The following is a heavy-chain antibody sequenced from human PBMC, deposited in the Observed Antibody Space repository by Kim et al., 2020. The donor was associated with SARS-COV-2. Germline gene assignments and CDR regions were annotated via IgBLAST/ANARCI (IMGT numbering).Heavy chain of an antibody. CDR1: GFTFSSYS. V-gene: IGHV3-48*04. D-gene: IGHD1-7*01. CDR2: ISSSSSTI. J-gene: IGHJ4*02. Sequence: GGSLRLSCAASGFTFSSYSMNWVRQAPGKGLEWVSYISSSSSTIYYADSVKGRFTISRDNAKNSLYLQMNSLRAEDTAVYYCARSRGGNYGGEFSLFDYWGQGTLVTVSS. CDR3: ARSRGGNYGGEFSLFDY.